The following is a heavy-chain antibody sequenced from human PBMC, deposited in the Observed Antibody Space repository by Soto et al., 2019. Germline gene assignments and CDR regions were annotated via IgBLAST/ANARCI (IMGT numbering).Heavy chain of an antibody. V-gene: IGHV1-46*01. D-gene: IGHD3-22*01. CDR2: INPSGGST. Sequence: VASVKVSCKASGYTFTSYYMHWVRQAPGQGLEWMGIINPSGGSTSYAQKFQGRVTMTRDTSTSTVYMELSSLRSEDTAVYYCARGFTGRLFYYYDSSGYYPGAFDIWGQGTMVTVSS. CDR3: ARGFTGRLFYYYDSSGYYPGAFDI. J-gene: IGHJ3*02. CDR1: GYTFTSYY.